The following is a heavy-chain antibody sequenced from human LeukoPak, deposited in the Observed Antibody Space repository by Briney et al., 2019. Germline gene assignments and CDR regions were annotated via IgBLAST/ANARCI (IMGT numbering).Heavy chain of an antibody. CDR3: ARGRYSGYDNAFDI. J-gene: IGHJ3*02. Sequence: GGSLRLSCAASGFTFSSYGMHWVRQAPGKGLEWVSYISSSGSTIYYADSVKGRFTISRDNAKNSLYLQMNSLRAEDTALYYCARGRYSGYDNAFDIWGQGTMVTVSS. CDR1: GFTFSSYG. D-gene: IGHD5-12*01. V-gene: IGHV3-48*04. CDR2: ISSSGSTI.